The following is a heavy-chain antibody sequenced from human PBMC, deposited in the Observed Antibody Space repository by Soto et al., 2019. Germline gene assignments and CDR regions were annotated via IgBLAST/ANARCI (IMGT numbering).Heavy chain of an antibody. CDR2: IYYSGST. J-gene: IGHJ4*02. D-gene: IGHD6-6*01. Sequence: PSETLSLTCTVSGVSISSGGYYWSWIRQHPGKGLEWIGYIYYSGSTYYNPSLKSRVTISVDTSKNQFSLKLSSVTAADTAVYYCARDHSGSSSEFDYWGQGTLVTVSS. V-gene: IGHV4-31*03. CDR3: ARDHSGSSSEFDY. CDR1: GVSISSGGYY.